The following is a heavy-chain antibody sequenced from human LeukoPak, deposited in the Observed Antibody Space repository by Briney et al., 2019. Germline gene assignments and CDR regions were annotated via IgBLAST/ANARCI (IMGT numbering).Heavy chain of an antibody. CDR1: GGSISTSY. J-gene: IGHJ2*01. D-gene: IGHD4-17*01. CDR2: IYNSGST. Sequence: SETLSLTCSVSGGSISTSYWIWIRQPPGKGLEWIGYIYNSGSTNYNPSFKSRVTISVHMSKNQFPLKLSSVTAADTAVYYCARPKYADYDWPDWYFDLWGRGTLVTVSS. CDR3: ARPKYADYDWPDWYFDL. V-gene: IGHV4-59*01.